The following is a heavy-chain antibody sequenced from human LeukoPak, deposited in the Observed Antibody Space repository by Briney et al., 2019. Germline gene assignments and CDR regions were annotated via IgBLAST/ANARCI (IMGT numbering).Heavy chain of an antibody. V-gene: IGHV4-59*01. J-gene: IGHJ5*02. CDR3: ARADSNDYYGYQTNWFDP. D-gene: IGHD3-22*01. CDR1: GGSISSYY. CDR2: IYYSGST. Sequence: PSETLSLTCTVSGGSISSYYWSWIRQPPGKGLEWIGYIYYSGSTNYNPSLKSRVTISVDTSKNQFSLKLSSVTAADTAMYYCARADSNDYYGYQTNWFDPWGQGTLVTVSS.